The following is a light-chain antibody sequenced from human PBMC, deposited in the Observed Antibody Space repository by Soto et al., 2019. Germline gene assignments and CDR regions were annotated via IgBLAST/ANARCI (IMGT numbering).Light chain of an antibody. CDR2: DVS. V-gene: IGLV2-14*03. CDR1: SSDVGGYNY. Sequence: QSALTQPASVSGSPGQSITISCTGTSSDVGGYNYVSWYQHHPGKAPKLMIYDVSNRPSGVSNRFSGSKSGNTASLTISGLQAKDEADYYCSSYTSSNSVVFGGGTKLTVL. J-gene: IGLJ2*01. CDR3: SSYTSSNSVV.